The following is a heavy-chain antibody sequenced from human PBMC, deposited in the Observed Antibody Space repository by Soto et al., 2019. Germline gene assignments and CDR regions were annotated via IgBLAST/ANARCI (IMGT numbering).Heavy chain of an antibody. D-gene: IGHD5-18*01. CDR2: ISPNNGNT. CDR1: GYTFTNYV. V-gene: IGHV1-18*01. Sequence: QVQLVQSGAEVKPPGASVRVSCKASGYTFTNYVISWVRQAPGQGLEWMGWISPNNGNTNYAQKVQGRVTMTTDTSTTTAYMELRSLRSDDTAVYYCARENEGGYIAAAPFDYWGQGTLVTVSS. CDR3: ARENEGGYIAAAPFDY. J-gene: IGHJ4*02.